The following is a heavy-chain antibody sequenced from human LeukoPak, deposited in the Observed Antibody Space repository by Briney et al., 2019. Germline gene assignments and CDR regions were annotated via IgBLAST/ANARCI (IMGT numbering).Heavy chain of an antibody. CDR2: ISYDGSNK. CDR3: AKGLLPLVMGATLFDY. J-gene: IGHJ4*02. Sequence: PGRSLRLSCAASGFTFSSYGMHWVRQAPGKGLEWVAVISYDGSNKYYADSVKGRFTISRDNSKNTLYLQMNSLRAEDTAVYYCAKGLLPLVMGATLFDYWGQGTLVTVSS. D-gene: IGHD1-26*01. CDR1: GFTFSSYG. V-gene: IGHV3-30*18.